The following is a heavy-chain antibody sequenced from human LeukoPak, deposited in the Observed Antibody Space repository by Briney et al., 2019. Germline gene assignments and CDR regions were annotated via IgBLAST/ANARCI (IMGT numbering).Heavy chain of an antibody. CDR3: ATSKAKIAVAVH. CDR2: IYYSGST. V-gene: IGHV4-39*01. J-gene: IGHJ4*02. Sequence: SETLSLTCTVSGGSISSSSNYWGWIRQPPGKGLEWIGSIYYSGSTYYNPSLKSRVTISVDTSKTQSSLKLSSVTAADTAVYYCATSKAKIAVAVHWGQGTLVTVSS. D-gene: IGHD6-19*01. CDR1: GGSISSSSNY.